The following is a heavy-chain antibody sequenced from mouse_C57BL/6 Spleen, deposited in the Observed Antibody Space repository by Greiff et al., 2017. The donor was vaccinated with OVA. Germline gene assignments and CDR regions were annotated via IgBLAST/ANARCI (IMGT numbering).Heavy chain of an antibody. V-gene: IGHV1-80*01. CDR2: IYPGDGDT. D-gene: IGHD2-4*01. CDR3: ARGGMITEEVWFAY. J-gene: IGHJ3*01. Sequence: QVQLQQSGAELVKPGASVKISCKASGYAFSSYWMNWVKQRPGKGLEWIGQIYPGDGDTNYNGKFKGKATLTADKSSSTAYMQLSSLTSEDSAVYFCARGGMITEEVWFAYWGQGTLVTVSA. CDR1: GYAFSSYW.